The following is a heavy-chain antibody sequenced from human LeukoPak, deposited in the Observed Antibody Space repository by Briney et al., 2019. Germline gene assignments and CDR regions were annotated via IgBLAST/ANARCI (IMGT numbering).Heavy chain of an antibody. Sequence: ASVKVSCKASGYTFTSYGISWVRQATGQGLEWMGWMNPNSGNTGYAQKFQGRVTMTRNTSISTAYMELSSLRSEDTAVYYCARVLRAAAGTGLNWFDPWGQGTLVTVSS. D-gene: IGHD6-13*01. V-gene: IGHV1-8*02. CDR2: MNPNSGNT. CDR3: ARVLRAAAGTGLNWFDP. CDR1: GYTFTSYG. J-gene: IGHJ5*02.